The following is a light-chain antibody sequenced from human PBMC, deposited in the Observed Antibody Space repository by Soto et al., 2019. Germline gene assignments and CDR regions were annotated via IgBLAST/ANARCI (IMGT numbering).Light chain of an antibody. J-gene: IGKJ1*01. CDR2: DAS. Sequence: EVVLTHSPATLSLSPVEGATLXCRASQTVSSFLAWYQQRPGQAPRLLIYDASHRATGIPARFSGSGSGTDFTLTISSLEPEDFAVYYCQQRSNWPKTFGQGTKVDI. CDR3: QQRSNWPKT. CDR1: QTVSSF. V-gene: IGKV3-11*01.